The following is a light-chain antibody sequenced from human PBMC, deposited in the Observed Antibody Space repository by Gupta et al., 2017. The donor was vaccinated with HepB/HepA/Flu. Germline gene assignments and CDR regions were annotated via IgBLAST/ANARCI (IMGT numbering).Light chain of an antibody. CDR1: YSNIGNNY. CDR2: RND. Sequence: QSVLTQPPSASGTPGQTVTISCSGSYSNIGNNYVYWYQQHPGTAAKLLIYRNDQRPSGVPDRFSGSKSGSSASLAISGLRSEDEADYYGAAWDDNLSGVFGRGTKLTVL. V-gene: IGLV1-47*01. J-gene: IGLJ2*01. CDR3: AAWDDNLSGV.